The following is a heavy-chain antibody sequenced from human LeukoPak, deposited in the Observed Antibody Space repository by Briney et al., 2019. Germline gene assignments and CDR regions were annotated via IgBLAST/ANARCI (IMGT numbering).Heavy chain of an antibody. D-gene: IGHD2-21*02. V-gene: IGHV4-34*01. Sequence: SETLSLTCAVYGWSFSNYQWSWIRQSPGKGLEWIGEINQSGSIKYNPSLESRVTISVDTSRTQFSLKLSSVTAADTAVYYCAGSDRYYDAFDIWGQGTMVTVSS. CDR3: AGSDRYYDAFDI. J-gene: IGHJ3*02. CDR1: GWSFSNYQ. CDR2: INQSGSI.